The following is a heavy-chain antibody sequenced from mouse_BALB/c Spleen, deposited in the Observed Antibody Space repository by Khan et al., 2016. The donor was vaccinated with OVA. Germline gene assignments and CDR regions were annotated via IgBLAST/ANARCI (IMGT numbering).Heavy chain of an antibody. D-gene: IGHD2-10*02. V-gene: IGHV1S81*02. Sequence: QVQLQQSGAELVKPGASVNLSCKASGYTFTSYWMHRVKQRPGQGLDWIGYINPRDGRTHYNESFRNKATLTVDKSSNTAYMQVSSLTSEDSAVYYCARGGYGSLAYWGQGTLVTVSA. CDR1: GYTFTSYW. CDR2: INPRDGRT. CDR3: ARGGYGSLAY. J-gene: IGHJ3*01.